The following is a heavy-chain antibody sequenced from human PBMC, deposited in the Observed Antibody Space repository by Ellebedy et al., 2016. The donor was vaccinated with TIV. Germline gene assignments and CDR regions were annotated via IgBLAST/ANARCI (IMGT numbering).Heavy chain of an antibody. CDR1: GFTFSSSA. CDR3: AKDVQYSYGSSYFYYGMDV. D-gene: IGHD5-18*01. CDR2: IWNDGSNK. Sequence: GESLKISXAASGFTFSSSAMHWVRQAPGKGLEWVAVIWNDGSNKDYAASVKGRFTISRDDSKNTLFLEMNSLRAEDTAVYYCAKDVQYSYGSSYFYYGMDVWGQGTTVTVSS. J-gene: IGHJ6*02. V-gene: IGHV3-30*02.